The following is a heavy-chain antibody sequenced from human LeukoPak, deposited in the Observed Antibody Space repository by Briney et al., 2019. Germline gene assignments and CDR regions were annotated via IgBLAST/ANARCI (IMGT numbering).Heavy chain of an antibody. V-gene: IGHV3-23*01. CDR2: ISGSGGST. J-gene: IGHJ6*02. CDR3: AKGGTAAAGQNYYYYGMDV. D-gene: IGHD6-25*01. CDR1: GFTFSSYA. Sequence: GGSLRLSCAASGFTFSSYAMGWVRQAPGKGLEWVSAISGSGGSTYYADSVKGRFTISRDNSKNTLYLQMNSLRAEDTAVYYCAKGGTAAAGQNYYYYGMDVWGQGTTDTVSS.